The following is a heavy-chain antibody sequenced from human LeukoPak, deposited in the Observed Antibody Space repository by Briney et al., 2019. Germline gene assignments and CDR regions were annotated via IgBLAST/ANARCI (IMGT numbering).Heavy chain of an antibody. CDR2: ISAYNGNT. V-gene: IGHV1-18*01. D-gene: IGHD5-18*01. CDR3: ARETPLSGYSYGYGGYYYYYMDV. CDR1: GYTFTSYG. Sequence: ASVKVSCKASGYTFTSYGISWVRQAPGQGLEWMGWISAYNGNTNYAQKLQGRVTMTTDTSTSTAYIELRSLRSDDTTVYYCARETPLSGYSYGYGGYYYYYMDVWGKGTTVTVSS. J-gene: IGHJ6*03.